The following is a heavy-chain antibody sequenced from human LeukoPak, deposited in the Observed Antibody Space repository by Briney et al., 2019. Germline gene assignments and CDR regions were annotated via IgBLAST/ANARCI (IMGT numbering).Heavy chain of an antibody. V-gene: IGHV4-59*01. D-gene: IGHD3-9*01. J-gene: IGHJ4*02. CDR2: IYYSGST. Sequence: KPSETLSLTCTVSGGSISSYYWSWIRQPPGKGLEWIGYIYYSGSTNYNPSLKSRVTISVDTSKNQFSLKLSSVTAADTAVYYCARGRYDILTGYSILPPLYYFDYWGQGTLVTVSS. CDR1: GGSISSYY. CDR3: ARGRYDILTGYSILPPLYYFDY.